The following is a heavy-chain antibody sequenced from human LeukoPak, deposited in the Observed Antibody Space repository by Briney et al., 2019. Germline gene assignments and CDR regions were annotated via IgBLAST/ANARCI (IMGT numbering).Heavy chain of an antibody. CDR3: ARGRYSYGYYYYGMDV. D-gene: IGHD5-18*01. CDR2: IIPIFGTA. Sequence: SVTVSFKASGYSFTSYGFTWVRRAPGQGLEWMGGIIPIFGTANYAQKFQGRVTITADESTSTAYMELSSLRSEDTAVYYCARGRYSYGYYYYGMDVWGKGTTVTVSS. V-gene: IGHV1-69*13. CDR1: GYSFTSYG. J-gene: IGHJ6*04.